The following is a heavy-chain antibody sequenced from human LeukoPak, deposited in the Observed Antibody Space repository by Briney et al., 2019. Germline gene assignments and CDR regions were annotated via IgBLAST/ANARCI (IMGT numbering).Heavy chain of an antibody. V-gene: IGHV4-4*02. CDR1: GGSISSTNW. CDR3: SRESGAFSPFGY. D-gene: IGHD1-26*01. CDR2: ISLSGVT. J-gene: IGHJ4*02. Sequence: SETLSLTRGVSGGSISSTNWWSWVRQPPGQGLEWIGEISLSGVTNYNPSLKSRVTMSLDRSKNHLSLTLTSVTAADTAVYYCSRESGAFSPFGYWGQGTLVTVSS.